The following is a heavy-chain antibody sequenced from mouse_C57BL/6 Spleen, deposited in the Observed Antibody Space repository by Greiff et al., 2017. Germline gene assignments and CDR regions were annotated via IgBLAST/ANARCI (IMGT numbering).Heavy chain of an antibody. CDR3: ARYKSNYGYYAMDY. V-gene: IGHV7-3*01. D-gene: IGHD2-5*01. CDR2: IRNKANGYTT. J-gene: IGHJ4*01. Sequence: EVKLVESGGGLVQPGGSLSLSCAASGFTFTDYYMSWVRQPPGTALEWLGFIRNKANGYTTEYSASVKGRFTISRDNSQSILYLQMNALRAEDSATYDCARYKSNYGYYAMDYWGQGTSVTVSS. CDR1: GFTFTDYY.